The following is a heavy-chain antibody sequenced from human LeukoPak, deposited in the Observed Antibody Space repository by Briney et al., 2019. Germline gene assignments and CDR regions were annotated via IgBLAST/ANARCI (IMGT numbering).Heavy chain of an antibody. CDR3: AKDQLLRSLEWLSPLEY. J-gene: IGHJ4*02. V-gene: IGHV3-23*01. CDR1: GFTFSDYY. Sequence: GGSLRLSCAASGFTFSDYYMSWIRQAPGKGLEWVSAISGSGGSTYYADSVKGRFTISRDNSKNTLYLQMNSLRAEDTAVYYCAKDQLLRSLEWLSPLEYWGQGTLVTVSS. CDR2: ISGSGGST. D-gene: IGHD3-3*01.